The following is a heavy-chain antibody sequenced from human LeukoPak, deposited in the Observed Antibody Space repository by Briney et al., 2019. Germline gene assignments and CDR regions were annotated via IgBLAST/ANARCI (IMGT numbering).Heavy chain of an antibody. CDR3: ARTVVNYFDY. Sequence: PGGSLRLSCAASGFTFSSYGMHWVRQAPGKGLEWIGSIYYSGSTYYNPSLKSRVTISVDTSKNQFSLKLSSVTAADTAMYYCARTVVNYFDYWGQGTLVTVSS. CDR2: IYYSGST. J-gene: IGHJ4*02. V-gene: IGHV4-39*01. CDR1: GFTFSSYG.